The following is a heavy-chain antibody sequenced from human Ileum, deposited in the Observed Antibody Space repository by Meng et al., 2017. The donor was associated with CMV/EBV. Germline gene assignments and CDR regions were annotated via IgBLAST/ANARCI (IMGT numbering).Heavy chain of an antibody. V-gene: IGHV3-21*01. Sequence: GRSLRLSCAASGFGFSIFAMNWVRQAPGKGLEWVSSISCLGSKTYYADSVKGRFTTARDNPKNSLSLQKNSLRAEDTDVYYCATLITTPDYDYFYGMDVWGQGTTVTVSS. CDR2: ISCLGSKT. CDR1: GFGFSIFA. CDR3: ATLITTPDYDYFYGMDV. J-gene: IGHJ6*02. D-gene: IGHD1-14*01.